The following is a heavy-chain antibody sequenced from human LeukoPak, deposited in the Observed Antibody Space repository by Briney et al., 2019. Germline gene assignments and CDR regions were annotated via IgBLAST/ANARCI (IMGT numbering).Heavy chain of an antibody. CDR1: GFTVSTNY. CDR2: IYSGGDT. Sequence: GGSLRLSCAASGFTVSTNYMSWVRQAPGKGLEWVSVIYSGGDTYYADSVKGRFTISRDNSKNTLYLQMNSLRAEDTAVYYCANSRTYYYGSGSPLDYWGQGTLVTVSS. CDR3: ANSRTYYYGSGSPLDY. D-gene: IGHD3-10*01. V-gene: IGHV3-66*01. J-gene: IGHJ4*02.